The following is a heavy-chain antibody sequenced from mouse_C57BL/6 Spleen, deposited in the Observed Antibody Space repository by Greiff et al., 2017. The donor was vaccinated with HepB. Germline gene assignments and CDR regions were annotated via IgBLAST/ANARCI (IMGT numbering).Heavy chain of an antibody. Sequence: EVQLKESGPELVKPGDSVKISCKASGYSFTGYFMNWVMQSHGKSLEWIGRINPYNGDTFYNQKFKGKATLTVDKSSSTAHMELRSLTSEDSAVYYCARGGYAMDYWGQGTSVTVSS. CDR1: GYSFTGYF. V-gene: IGHV1-20*01. J-gene: IGHJ4*01. CDR3: ARGGYAMDY. CDR2: INPYNGDT.